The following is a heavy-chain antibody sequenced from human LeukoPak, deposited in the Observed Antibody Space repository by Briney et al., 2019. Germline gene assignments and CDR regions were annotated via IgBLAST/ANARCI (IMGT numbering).Heavy chain of an antibody. CDR2: IYYSGST. V-gene: IGHV4-59*01. CDR1: GGSISSYY. J-gene: IGHJ4*02. Sequence: SETLSLTCTVSGGSISSYYWSWIRRPPGKGLEWIGYIYYSGSTNYNPSLKSRVTISVDTSKNQFSLKLSSVTAADTAVYYCARVRGYDILTGYFDYWGQGTLVTVSS. D-gene: IGHD3-9*01. CDR3: ARVRGYDILTGYFDY.